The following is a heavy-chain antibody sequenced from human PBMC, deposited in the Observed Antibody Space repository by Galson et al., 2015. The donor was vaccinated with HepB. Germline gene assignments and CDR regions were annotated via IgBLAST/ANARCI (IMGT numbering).Heavy chain of an antibody. CDR3: ARDLGDIVATFFDY. CDR2: TYYRSKWYN. D-gene: IGHD5-12*01. Sequence: CAISGDSVSSNSAAWNWIRQSPSRGLEWLGRTYYRSKWYNDYAVSVKSRITINPDTSKNQFSLQPNSVTPEDTAVYYCARDLGDIVATFFDYWGQGTLVTVSS. J-gene: IGHJ4*02. CDR1: GDSVSSNSAA. V-gene: IGHV6-1*01.